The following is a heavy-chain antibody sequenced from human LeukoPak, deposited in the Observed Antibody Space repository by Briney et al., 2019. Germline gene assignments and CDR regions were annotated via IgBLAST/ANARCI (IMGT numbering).Heavy chain of an antibody. J-gene: IGHJ5*02. D-gene: IGHD5-24*01. CDR2: IHHSGRT. V-gene: IGHV4-4*03. CDR3: ARLEMATQTHGFDP. CDR1: GVSISSDNW. Sequence: PETLSLTCDVSGVSISSDNWWSWVRQLPGKGLEWIAEIHHSGRTNYNPSLKSRVTISVDKSRNQFSVMLTPVTAADTAVYYCARLEMATQTHGFDPWGQGTLVTVSS.